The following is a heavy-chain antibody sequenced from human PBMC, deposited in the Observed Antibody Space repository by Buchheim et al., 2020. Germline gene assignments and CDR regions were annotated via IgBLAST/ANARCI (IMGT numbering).Heavy chain of an antibody. CDR3: ARNCGGDCYYYFDY. CDR2: ISYDGSNK. CDR1: GFTFSSYG. D-gene: IGHD2-21*02. J-gene: IGHJ4*02. Sequence: QVQLVESGGGVVQPGRSLRLSCAASGFTFSSYGMHWVRQAPGKGLEWVAVISYDGSNKYYADSVKGRFTIPRDNSKNTLYLQMNSLRAEDTAVYYCARNCGGDCYYYFDYWGQGTL. V-gene: IGHV3-30*03.